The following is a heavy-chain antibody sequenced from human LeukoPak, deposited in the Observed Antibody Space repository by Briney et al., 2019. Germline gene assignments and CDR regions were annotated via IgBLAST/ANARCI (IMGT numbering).Heavy chain of an antibody. J-gene: IGHJ6*02. CDR2: IIPIFGTA. V-gene: IGHV1-69*13. Sequence: SVKVSCKASGGTFSSYAISWVRQAPGQGLEWMGGIIPIFGTANYAQKFQGRVTITADESTSTAYMELSSLRSEDTAVYYCAADKVVPAARDYYYYYGMDVWGQGTTVTVSS. CDR1: GGTFSSYA. CDR3: AADKVVPAARDYYYYYGMDV. D-gene: IGHD2-2*01.